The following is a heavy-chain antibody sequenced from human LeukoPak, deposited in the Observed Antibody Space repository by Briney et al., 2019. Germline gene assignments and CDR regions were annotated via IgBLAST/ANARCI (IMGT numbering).Heavy chain of an antibody. Sequence: SETLSLTCTVSGGSISSYYWSWIRQPPGKGLEWIGYIYYSGSTNYNPSLKSRVTISVDTSKNQFSLKLSSVTAADTAVYYCARGGYANPYYYYYMDVWGKGTTVTVSS. D-gene: IGHD1-1*01. CDR3: ARGGYANPYYYYYMDV. V-gene: IGHV4-59*01. CDR2: IYYSGST. J-gene: IGHJ6*03. CDR1: GGSISSYY.